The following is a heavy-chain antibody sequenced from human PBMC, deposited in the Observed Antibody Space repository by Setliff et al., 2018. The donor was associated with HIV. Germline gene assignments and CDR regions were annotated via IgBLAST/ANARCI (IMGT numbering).Heavy chain of an antibody. CDR2: IYYCGST. V-gene: IGHV4-39*01. J-gene: IGHJ6*03. CDR1: GGSISSSSYY. Sequence: PSETLSLTCTVSGGSISSSSYYWGWIRQPPGKGLEWIGNIYYCGSTYYNPSLKSRVTISVDTSENQFSLRLNSVTAADTAVYYCARETYYYDNPQYYYYYMDVWGKGTTVTVSS. CDR3: ARETYYYDNPQYYYYYMDV. D-gene: IGHD3-22*01.